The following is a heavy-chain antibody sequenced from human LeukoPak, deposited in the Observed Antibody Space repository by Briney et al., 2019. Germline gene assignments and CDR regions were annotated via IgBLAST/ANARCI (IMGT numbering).Heavy chain of an antibody. Sequence: LRASVTLSCKASGGTFSSYAISWVRQAPGQGLEWMGRIIPILGIANYAQKFQGRVTITADKSTSTAYMELSSLRSEDAAVYYCARERDDILTGSFDYWGQGTLVTVSS. V-gene: IGHV1-69*04. CDR2: IIPILGIA. CDR1: GGTFSSYA. CDR3: ARERDDILTGSFDY. D-gene: IGHD3-9*01. J-gene: IGHJ4*02.